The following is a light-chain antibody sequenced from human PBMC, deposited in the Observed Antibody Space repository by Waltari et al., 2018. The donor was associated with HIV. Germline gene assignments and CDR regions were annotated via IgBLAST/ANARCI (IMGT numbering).Light chain of an antibody. Sequence: SYVLTQPPSVSVAPGKPARITCGGHNIGSKSVHWYQQRPGQAPVLVIYDDSDRPSGSPERFSGSNSGNTATLTISRVEAGDEADYYCHVWDSRSVTFGGGTKLTVV. CDR1: NIGSKS. CDR3: HVWDSRSVT. CDR2: DDS. J-gene: IGLJ2*01. V-gene: IGLV3-21*04.